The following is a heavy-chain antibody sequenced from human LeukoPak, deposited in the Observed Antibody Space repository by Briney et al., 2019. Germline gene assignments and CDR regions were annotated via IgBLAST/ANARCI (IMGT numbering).Heavy chain of an antibody. CDR1: GGSISSSSYY. J-gene: IGHJ5*02. CDR2: IYYSGST. V-gene: IGHV4-39*01. Sequence: TSETLSLTCTVSGGSISSSSYYWGWIRQPPGKGLEWIGSIYYSGSTYYNPSLKSRVTISVDTSKNQFSLKLSSVTAADTAVYYCARGSIAAAGTGVWFDPWGQGTLVTVSS. CDR3: ARGSIAAAGTGVWFDP. D-gene: IGHD6-13*01.